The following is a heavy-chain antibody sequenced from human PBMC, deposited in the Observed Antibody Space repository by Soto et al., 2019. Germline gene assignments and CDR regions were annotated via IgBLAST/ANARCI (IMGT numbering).Heavy chain of an antibody. V-gene: IGHV3-33*01. Sequence: PGGSLRLSCAASGFTFSSYGMHWVRQAPGKGLEWVAVIWYDGSNKYYADSVKGRFTISRDNSKNTLYLQMNSLRAEDTAVYYCAREYCTNCMDVWGKGTTVTVSS. D-gene: IGHD2-8*01. CDR2: IWYDGSNK. J-gene: IGHJ6*03. CDR3: AREYCTNCMDV. CDR1: GFTFSSYG.